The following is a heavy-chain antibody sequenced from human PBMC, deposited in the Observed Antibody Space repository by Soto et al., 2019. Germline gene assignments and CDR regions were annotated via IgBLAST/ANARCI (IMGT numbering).Heavy chain of an antibody. V-gene: IGHV1-8*01. CDR2: MNTNSDGT. J-gene: IGHJ4*02. CDR1: GYTFTSYD. D-gene: IGHD5-12*01. Sequence: ASVKVSCKTSGYTFTSYDINWVRQAPGQGLEWVGWMNTNSDGTRSAQKFQGRLTMTRDTSISTAYMKLSSLRPDDTAVYYCARVTVVATILDYWGQGTLVTVSS. CDR3: ARVTVVATILDY.